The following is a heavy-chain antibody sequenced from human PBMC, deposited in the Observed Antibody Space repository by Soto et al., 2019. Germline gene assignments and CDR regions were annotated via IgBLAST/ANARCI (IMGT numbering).Heavy chain of an antibody. J-gene: IGHJ5*01. Sequence: GESLNISCQASGYNFASHWIGWVRQMPGKGLEWMGIVYPGDSDTRYSPSFQGQISISADKSINTAYLQWSSLKASDTAMFYCARFIGFQSFDYLDYFASCGQRNPVTVSS. D-gene: IGHD4-17*01. CDR1: GYNFASHW. CDR2: VYPGDSDT. V-gene: IGHV5-51*01. CDR3: ARFIGFQSFDYLDYFAS.